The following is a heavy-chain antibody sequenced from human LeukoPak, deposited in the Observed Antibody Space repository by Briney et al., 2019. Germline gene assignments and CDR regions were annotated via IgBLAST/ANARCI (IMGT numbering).Heavy chain of an antibody. D-gene: IGHD1-26*01. J-gene: IGHJ6*03. Sequence: KPGGSLRLSCAASGFTFSSYSMNWVRQAPGKGLEWVSSISSSSSYIYYADSVKGRFTISRDNAKNSLYLQMNSLRAEDTAVYYCARDEGGSYHYYYYYYMDVWGKGTTVTVSS. V-gene: IGHV3-21*01. CDR1: GFTFSSYS. CDR2: ISSSSSYI. CDR3: ARDEGGSYHYYYYYYMDV.